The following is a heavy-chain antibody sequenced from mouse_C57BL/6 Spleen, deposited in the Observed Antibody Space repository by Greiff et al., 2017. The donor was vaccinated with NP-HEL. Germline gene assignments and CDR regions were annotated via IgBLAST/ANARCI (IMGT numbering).Heavy chain of an antibody. Sequence: VKVVESGPELVKPGASVKISCKASGYAFSSSWMNWVKQRPGKGLEWIGRIYPGDGDTNYNGKFKGKATLTADKSSSTAYMQLSSLTSEDSAVYFCARLPLRYAMDYWGQGTSVTVSS. J-gene: IGHJ4*01. CDR1: GYAFSSSW. V-gene: IGHV1-82*01. D-gene: IGHD1-1*01. CDR2: IYPGDGDT. CDR3: ARLPLRYAMDY.